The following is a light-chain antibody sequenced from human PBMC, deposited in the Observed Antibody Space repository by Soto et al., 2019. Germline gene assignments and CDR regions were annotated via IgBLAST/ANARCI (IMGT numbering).Light chain of an antibody. CDR3: QQYGSSPRVA. V-gene: IGKV3-20*01. CDR2: GAS. Sequence: EIVLTQSPGTLSLSPGERATLSCRASQSVRSSYLAWYQQKPGQAPRLLIYGASSRATGIPDRFSGSGSGTDFTLTISRLEPEDFAVYYCQQYGSSPRVAFGQGTKVEIK. CDR1: QSVRSSY. J-gene: IGKJ1*01.